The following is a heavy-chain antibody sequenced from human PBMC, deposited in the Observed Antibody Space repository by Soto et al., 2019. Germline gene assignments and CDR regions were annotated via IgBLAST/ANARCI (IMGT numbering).Heavy chain of an antibody. D-gene: IGHD1-1*01. CDR3: ARGRYGDY. V-gene: IGHV1-18*01. CDR2: ISAHNGNT. CDR1: RYTFTSYG. Sequence: QVHLVQSGAEVKKPGASVKVSCKGSRYTFTSYGITWVRQAPGQGVEWMGWISAHNGNTDYAQKLQGRVTVTRDTSTITAYMELRSLRSDDTAVYYCARGRYGDYWGQGALVTVSS. J-gene: IGHJ4*02.